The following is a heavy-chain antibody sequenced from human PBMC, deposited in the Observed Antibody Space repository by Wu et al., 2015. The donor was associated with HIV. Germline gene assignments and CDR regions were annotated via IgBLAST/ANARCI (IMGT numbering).Heavy chain of an antibody. CDR1: GYTFTSYD. V-gene: IGHV1-8*03. D-gene: IGHD6-13*01. CDR3: ARDRYPSTYSISWRNWFDP. Sequence: QVQLVQSGAEVKKPGASVKVSCKASGYTFTSYDINWVRQATGQGLEWMGWMNTNSGNTGYAQKFQGRVTITRNTSISTAYMELSSLKSEDTAVYYCARDRYPSTYSISWRNWFDPWGRRNRRDRLL. J-gene: IGHJ5*02. CDR2: MNTNSGNT.